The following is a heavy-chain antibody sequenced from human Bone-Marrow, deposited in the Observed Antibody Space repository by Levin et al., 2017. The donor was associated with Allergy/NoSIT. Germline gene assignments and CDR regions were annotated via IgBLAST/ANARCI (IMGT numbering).Heavy chain of an antibody. J-gene: IGHJ4*02. CDR2: ISYDGSNK. CDR1: GFTFSSYA. V-gene: IGHV3-30-3*01. Sequence: GGSLRLSCAASGFTFSSYAMHWVRQAPGKGLEWVAVISYDGSNKYYADSVKGRFTISRDNSKNTLYLQMNSLRAEDTAVYYCARIKKDYDMLTGPNDYWGQGTLVTVSS. CDR3: ARIKKDYDMLTGPNDY. D-gene: IGHD3-9*01.